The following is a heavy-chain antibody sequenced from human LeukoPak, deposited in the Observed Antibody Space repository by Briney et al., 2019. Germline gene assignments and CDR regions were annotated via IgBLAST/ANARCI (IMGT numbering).Heavy chain of an antibody. CDR3: ARDSDTGSSWYY. CDR1: GGTFSSYA. Sequence: GGSLRLSCAASGGTFSSYAISWVRQAPGQGLEWMGGIIPIFGTANYAQKFQGRVTITADESTSTAYMELSSLRSEDTAVYYCARDSDTGSSWYYWGQGTLVTVSS. J-gene: IGHJ4*02. CDR2: IIPIFGTA. D-gene: IGHD6-13*01. V-gene: IGHV1-69*01.